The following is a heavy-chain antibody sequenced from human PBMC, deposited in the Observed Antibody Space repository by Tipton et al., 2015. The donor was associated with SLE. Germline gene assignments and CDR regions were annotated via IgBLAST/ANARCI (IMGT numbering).Heavy chain of an antibody. CDR1: GGSISSYY. CDR3: ARGHERHYDSPNFDI. V-gene: IGHV4-59*12. CDR2: IYYSGST. Sequence: LRLSCTVSGGSISSYYWSWIRQPPGKGLEWIGSIYYSGSTYYNPSLKSRVTISVDTSKNQFSLKLSSVTAADTAVYYCARGHERHYDSPNFDIWGQGTMVTVSS. D-gene: IGHD5-12*01. J-gene: IGHJ3*02.